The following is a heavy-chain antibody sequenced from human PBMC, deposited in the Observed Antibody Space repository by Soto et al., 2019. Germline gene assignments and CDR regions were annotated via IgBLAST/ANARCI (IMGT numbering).Heavy chain of an antibody. CDR3: AREYNWNYFDY. Sequence: SQTLSLTCTVSGGSISSSSYYWGLIRQPPGKGLEWIGSIYYSGSTYYNPSLKSRVTISVDTSKNQFSLKLSSVTAADTAVYYCAREYNWNYFDYWGQGTLVTVSS. J-gene: IGHJ4*02. D-gene: IGHD1-20*01. CDR1: GGSISSSSYY. V-gene: IGHV4-39*02. CDR2: IYYSGST.